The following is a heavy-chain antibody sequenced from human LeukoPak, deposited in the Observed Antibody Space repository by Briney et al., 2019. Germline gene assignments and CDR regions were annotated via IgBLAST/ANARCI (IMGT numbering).Heavy chain of an antibody. Sequence: SGGSLRLSCAASGFTFSSYSMNWVRQAPGKGLEWVSSISSSSSYIYYADSVKGRFTISRDNAKNSLYLQMNSLRAEDTAVYYCARGPAGSPYCSSTSCYFCWGQGTLVTVSS. CDR2: ISSSSSYI. J-gene: IGHJ4*02. CDR1: GFTFSSYS. D-gene: IGHD2-2*01. V-gene: IGHV3-21*01. CDR3: ARGPAGSPYCSSTSCYFC.